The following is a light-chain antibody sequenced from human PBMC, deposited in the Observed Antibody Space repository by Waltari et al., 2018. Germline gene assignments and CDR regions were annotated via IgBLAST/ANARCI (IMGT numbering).Light chain of an antibody. J-gene: IGKJ4*01. CDR2: EAS. CDR1: QGISSA. V-gene: IGKV1D-13*01. CDR3: QQFYNYPLT. Sequence: AIQLTQSPSSLSASVGDRFTITCRASQGISSALAWYQQKPGKAPENLIHEASSLGSGVPSRFSGTGSATDFTLTISSLQPEDFATYYCQQFYNYPLTFGGGTKVEIK.